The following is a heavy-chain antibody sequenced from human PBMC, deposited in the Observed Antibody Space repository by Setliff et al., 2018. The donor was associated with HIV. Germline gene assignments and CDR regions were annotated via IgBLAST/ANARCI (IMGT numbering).Heavy chain of an antibody. V-gene: IGHV3-48*03. CDR2: ISSSGSTI. Sequence: GGSLRLSCAASGFTFSSYEMNWVRQAPGKGLEWVSYISSSGSTIYYADSVKGRFTISRDNAKKSLYLQMNSLRAEDTAAYYCASVAYSGYTYGYYADAFDIWGQGTMVTVSS. J-gene: IGHJ3*02. CDR3: ASVAYSGYTYGYYADAFDI. D-gene: IGHD5-18*01. CDR1: GFTFSSYE.